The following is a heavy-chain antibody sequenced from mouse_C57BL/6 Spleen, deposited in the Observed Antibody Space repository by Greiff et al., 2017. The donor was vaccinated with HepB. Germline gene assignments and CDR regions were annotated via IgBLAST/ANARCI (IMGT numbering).Heavy chain of an antibody. D-gene: IGHD1-1*02. CDR2: INPYNGGT. CDR1: GYTFTDYY. Sequence: EVQLQQSGPVLVKPGASVKMSCKASGYTFTDYYMNWVKQSHGKSLEWIGVINPYNGGTSYNQKFKGKATLTVDKSSSTAYMELNSLTSEDSAVYYSARDDGDGSVAEWSQGTLVTVSA. V-gene: IGHV1-19*01. J-gene: IGHJ3*02. CDR3: ARDDGDGSVAE.